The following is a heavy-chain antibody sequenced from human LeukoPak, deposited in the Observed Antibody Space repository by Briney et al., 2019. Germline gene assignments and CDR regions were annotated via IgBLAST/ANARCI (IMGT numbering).Heavy chain of an antibody. V-gene: IGHV3-64*01. CDR1: GFTFSSDA. CDR3: ARWGPIGAAGLCN. Sequence: GGSLRLSCAASGFTFSSDAMHWVRQAPGKGLEFVSGISSKGDITYYANSVKGRFTISRDNSKNTLYLQMGSLRDDDMAVYYCARWGPIGAAGLCNWGQGTRVTVSS. CDR2: ISSKGDIT. D-gene: IGHD6-13*01. J-gene: IGHJ4*02.